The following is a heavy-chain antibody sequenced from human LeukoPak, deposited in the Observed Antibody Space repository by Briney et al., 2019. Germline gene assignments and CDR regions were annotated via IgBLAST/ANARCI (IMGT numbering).Heavy chain of an antibody. D-gene: IGHD5-18*01. J-gene: IGHJ4*02. CDR3: ATYSYGHFDY. V-gene: IGHV4-59*08. CDR2: IYYSGST. CDR1: GGSISSYY. Sequence: PSETLSLTCTVSGGSISSYYWSWIRQPPGKGLEWIGYIYYSGSTNYNPSLKSRVTISVDTSKNQFSLKLSSVTAADTAVYYCATYSYGHFDYWGQGTLVTVSS.